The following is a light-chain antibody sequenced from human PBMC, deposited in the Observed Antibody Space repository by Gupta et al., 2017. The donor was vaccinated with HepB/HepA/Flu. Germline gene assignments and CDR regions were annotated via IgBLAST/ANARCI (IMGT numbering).Light chain of an antibody. J-gene: IGKJ1*01. V-gene: IGKV1-39*01. CDR1: QSISSY. CDR3: QQSYTTPPWT. Sequence: DIEMTQSPSSLSASVGDRVTITCRASQSISSYLNWYQQNPGKAPKLLIYVASSLQSGVPSRFSGSGSGTDFTLAISSLQPEDFATYYCQQSYTTPPWTFGQGTKVEIK. CDR2: VAS.